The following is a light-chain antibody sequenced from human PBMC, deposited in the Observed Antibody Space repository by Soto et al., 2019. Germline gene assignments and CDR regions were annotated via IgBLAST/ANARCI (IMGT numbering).Light chain of an antibody. J-gene: IGKJ5*01. V-gene: IGKV1-5*03. CDR3: QQYEIYPIT. Sequence: DIQMTQSPSTLSASVGDRVSITCRASQSINSWLAWYQQKPGKAPKLLLYKASSLESGVPSRFSGSGSGTEFTLTISSLQPDDFAADYCQQYEIYPITFGQGTRLEIK. CDR2: KAS. CDR1: QSINSW.